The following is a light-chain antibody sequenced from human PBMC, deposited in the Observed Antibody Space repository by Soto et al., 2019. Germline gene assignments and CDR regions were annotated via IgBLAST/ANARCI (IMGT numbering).Light chain of an antibody. J-gene: IGLJ1*01. CDR1: SSDVGGYNY. V-gene: IGLV2-14*01. Sequence: QSVLTQPASVSGSPGQSITISCTGTSSDVGGYNYVSWYQQHPGKAPKLMIYEVSNRPSGVSNRFSGSKSGNTASLTISGLQADDEPDYYSSSYIISSIDDVFGTGTKLTVL. CDR3: SSYIISSIDDV. CDR2: EVS.